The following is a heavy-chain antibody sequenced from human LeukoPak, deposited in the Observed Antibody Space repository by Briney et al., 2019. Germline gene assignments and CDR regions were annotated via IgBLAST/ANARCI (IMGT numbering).Heavy chain of an antibody. J-gene: IGHJ4*01. CDR2: IYYSGST. CDR1: GGSINSYY. CDR3: TSGGMVSGDY. V-gene: IGHV4-59*01. D-gene: IGHD2-8*01. Sequence: SETLSLTCTVSGGSINSYYWSWIRQPPGKGLEWIGYIYYSGSTNYNPSLKSRVTILRDTSKNQFSLKLRSVTAADTAVYYGTSGGMVSGDYWGHGTLVTVSS.